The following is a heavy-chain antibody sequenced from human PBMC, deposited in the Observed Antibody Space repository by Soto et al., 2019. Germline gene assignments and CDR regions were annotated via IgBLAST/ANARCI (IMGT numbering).Heavy chain of an antibody. D-gene: IGHD2-2*01. CDR3: AKIRAAMAFPDAFDI. CDR2: ISAYNGNT. Sequence: AASVKVSCKASGYTFTSYGISWVRQAPGQGLEWMGWISAYNGNTNYAQKLQGRVTMTTDTSTSTAYMELRSLRSDDTAVYYCAKIRAAMAFPDAFDIWGRGTMVTVSS. V-gene: IGHV1-18*01. J-gene: IGHJ3*02. CDR1: GYTFTSYG.